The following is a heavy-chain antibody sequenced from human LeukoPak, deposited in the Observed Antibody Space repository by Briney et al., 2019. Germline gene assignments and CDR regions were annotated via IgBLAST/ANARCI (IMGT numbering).Heavy chain of an antibody. CDR3: ARDRSYGGGRFDP. D-gene: IGHD3-16*01. Sequence: ASVKVSCKASGYTFTGYYMHWVRQAPGQGLEWMGWINPNSGGANYAQKFQGRVTMTRDTSISTAYMELSRLRSDDTAVYYCARDRSYGGGRFDPWGQGTLVTVSS. J-gene: IGHJ5*02. CDR1: GYTFTGYY. V-gene: IGHV1-2*02. CDR2: INPNSGGA.